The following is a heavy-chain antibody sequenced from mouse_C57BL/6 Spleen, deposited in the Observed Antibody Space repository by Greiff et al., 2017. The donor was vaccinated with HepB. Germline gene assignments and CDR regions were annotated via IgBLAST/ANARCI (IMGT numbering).Heavy chain of an antibody. V-gene: IGHV3-1*01. Sequence: EVKVVESGPGMVKPSQSLSLTCTVTGYSITSGYDWHWIRHFPGNKLEWMGYISYSGSTNYNPSLKSRIPITHDTSKNHFFLKLNSVTTEDTATYYCARESTGGWFAYWGQGTLVTVSA. CDR3: ARESTGGWFAY. D-gene: IGHD2-1*01. J-gene: IGHJ3*01. CDR1: GYSITSGYD. CDR2: ISYSGST.